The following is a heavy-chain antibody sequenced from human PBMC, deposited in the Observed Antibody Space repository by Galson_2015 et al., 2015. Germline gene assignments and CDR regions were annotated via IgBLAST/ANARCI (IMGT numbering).Heavy chain of an antibody. J-gene: IGHJ4*02. V-gene: IGHV1-18*01. CDR1: GYTFTSYG. CDR3: ARAVLGGSGKLEYYFDY. D-gene: IGHD3-10*01. Sequence: SVKVSCKASGYTFTSYGISWVRQAPGQGLEWMGWISAYNGNTNYAQKLQGRVTMTTDTSTSTAYMELRSLRSDDTAVYYCARAVLGGSGKLEYYFDYWGQGTLVTVSS. CDR2: ISAYNGNT.